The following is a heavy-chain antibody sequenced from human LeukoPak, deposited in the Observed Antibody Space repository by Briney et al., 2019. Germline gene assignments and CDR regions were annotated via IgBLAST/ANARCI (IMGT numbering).Heavy chain of an antibody. CDR1: GGSISSHY. CDR3: VGGGY. V-gene: IGHV4-59*06. CDR2: IYYSGST. D-gene: IGHD1-26*01. Sequence: PSETLSLTCTVSGGSISSHYWSWIRQPPGKGLEWIGYIYYSGSTYYNPSLKSRVTISVDTSKNQFSLKLSSVTAADTAVYYCVGGGYWGQGTLVTVSS. J-gene: IGHJ4*02.